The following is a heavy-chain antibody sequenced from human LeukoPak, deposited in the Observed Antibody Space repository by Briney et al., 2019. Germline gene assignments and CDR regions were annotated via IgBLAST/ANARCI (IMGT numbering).Heavy chain of an antibody. CDR1: GGSISSYY. V-gene: IGHV4-59*01. CDR2: IYYSGST. Sequence: SETLSLICTVSGGSISSYYWSWIRQPPGKGLEWIGYIYYSGSTNYNPSLKSRVTISVDTSKNQFSLKLSSVTAADTAVYYCASSTYGGRNDYWGQGTLVTVSS. D-gene: IGHD4-23*01. J-gene: IGHJ4*02. CDR3: ASSTYGGRNDY.